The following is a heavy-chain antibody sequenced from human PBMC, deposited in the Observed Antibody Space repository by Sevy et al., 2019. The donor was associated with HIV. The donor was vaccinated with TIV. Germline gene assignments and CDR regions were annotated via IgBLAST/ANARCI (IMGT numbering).Heavy chain of an antibody. CDR3: AKDRRNGAGAFYYYYYGMDV. CDR2: ISYDGSNK. Sequence: GGSLRLSCAASGFTFSSYGMHWVRQAPGKGLEWAAVISYDGSNKYYADSVKGRFTISRDNPKNTLYLKMNSLRAEDTAVYYCAKDRRNGAGAFYYYYYGMDVWGQGTTVTVSS. V-gene: IGHV3-30*18. D-gene: IGHD2-8*01. CDR1: GFTFSSYG. J-gene: IGHJ6*02.